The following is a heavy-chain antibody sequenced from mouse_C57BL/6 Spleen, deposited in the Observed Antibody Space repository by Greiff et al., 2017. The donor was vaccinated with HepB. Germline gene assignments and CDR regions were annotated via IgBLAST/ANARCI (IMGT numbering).Heavy chain of an antibody. V-gene: IGHV14-1*01. Sequence: VQLQQSGAELVRPGASVKLSCTASGFNIKDYYMHWVKQRPEQGLEWIGRIDPEDGDTEYAPKFQGKATMTADTSSNTAYLRLSSLTSEDTAVYYCTTHYDYERSYAMDYWGQGASVTVSS. J-gene: IGHJ4*01. CDR3: TTHYDYERSYAMDY. D-gene: IGHD2-4*01. CDR2: IDPEDGDT. CDR1: GFNIKDYY.